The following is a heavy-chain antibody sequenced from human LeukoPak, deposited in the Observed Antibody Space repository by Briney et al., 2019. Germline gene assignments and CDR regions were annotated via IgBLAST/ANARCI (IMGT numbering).Heavy chain of an antibody. CDR2: MSSSSRTI. CDR1: GFIVSTSN. D-gene: IGHD3-10*01. V-gene: IGHV3-48*02. CDR3: AIFGLGSGSRDY. J-gene: IGHJ4*02. Sequence: PGGSLRLSCAASGFIVSTSNMNWVRQAPGKGLEWVSFMSSSSRTIYYADSVKGRVSISRDNAKNSLYLQMNSLRDEDTAIYYCAIFGLGSGSRDYWGQGTLVTVS.